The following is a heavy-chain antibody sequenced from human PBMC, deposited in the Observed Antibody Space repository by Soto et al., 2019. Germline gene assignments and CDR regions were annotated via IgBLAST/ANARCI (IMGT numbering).Heavy chain of an antibody. CDR3: ARDSESGSH. D-gene: IGHD1-26*01. Sequence: PSETLSLTCAVYGGSFSTYYWNWIRQPPGKGLEWIGEINHSGSTNYNPSLKSRVTISEDTSKNQVSLKLSSVTAADTAVYYCARDSESGSHWGQGTLVTVSS. CDR1: GGSFSTYY. V-gene: IGHV4-34*01. CDR2: INHSGST. J-gene: IGHJ4*02.